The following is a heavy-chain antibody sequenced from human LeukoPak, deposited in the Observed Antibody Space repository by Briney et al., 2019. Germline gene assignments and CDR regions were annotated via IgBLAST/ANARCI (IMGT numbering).Heavy chain of an antibody. CDR1: GFTVSSYY. J-gene: IGHJ4*02. Sequence: EGSLRLSCVASGFTVSSYYVSWVRQAPGKGLEWVSVIYSGGSTYYADSVEGRFTVSRDNSKNTLYLEMKSLRADDTAVYYCARDLHPRLTGYFDYWGQGTLVTVSS. CDR2: IYSGGST. CDR3: ARDLHPRLTGYFDY. D-gene: IGHD3-16*01. V-gene: IGHV3-53*01.